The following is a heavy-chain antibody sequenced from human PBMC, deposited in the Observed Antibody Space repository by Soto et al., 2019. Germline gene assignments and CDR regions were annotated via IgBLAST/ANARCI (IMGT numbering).Heavy chain of an antibody. CDR2: ISYDGSSK. CDR3: AKDGGSYKVGYYGMDV. V-gene: IGHV3-30*18. CDR1: GFTFSSYG. D-gene: IGHD1-26*01. Sequence: QVQLVESGGGVVQPGRSLRLSCAASGFTFSSYGMHWVRQAPGKGLEWGAVISYDGSSKYYADSVKGRFTISGDNSKNPVYLQMNSLRAEDTAVYYCAKDGGSYKVGYYGMDVWGQGPTVTVSS. J-gene: IGHJ6*02.